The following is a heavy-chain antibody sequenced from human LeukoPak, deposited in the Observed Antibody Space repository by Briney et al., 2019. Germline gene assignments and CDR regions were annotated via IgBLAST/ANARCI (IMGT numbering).Heavy chain of an antibody. CDR2: IIGSGRTT. D-gene: IGHD2-21*01. CDR3: AKKEGDTYFSWYMDV. Sequence: GGSLRLSCAASGFTFRSFAMSWVRQAPGRGLEWVSGIIGSGRTTFYADSVKGRFTISRDNSKNTLYLQMNSLRAEDTAIYYCAKKEGDTYFSWYMDVWGKGTTVTVSS. J-gene: IGHJ6*03. V-gene: IGHV3-23*01. CDR1: GFTFRSFA.